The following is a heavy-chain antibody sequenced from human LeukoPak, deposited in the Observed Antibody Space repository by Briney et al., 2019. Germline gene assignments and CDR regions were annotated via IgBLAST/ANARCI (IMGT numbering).Heavy chain of an antibody. CDR3: ARGRGSWYGVYFDY. Sequence: PSETLSLTCTVSGGSISSSNHYWGWIRQPPGKGLEWIGSIYYTGNTYYNPSLKSRVTISVDTSKNQFSLKLSSVTAADTAVYYCARGRGSWYGVYFDYWGQGTLVTVSS. V-gene: IGHV4-39*07. CDR2: IYYTGNT. J-gene: IGHJ4*02. D-gene: IGHD6-13*01. CDR1: GGSISSSNHY.